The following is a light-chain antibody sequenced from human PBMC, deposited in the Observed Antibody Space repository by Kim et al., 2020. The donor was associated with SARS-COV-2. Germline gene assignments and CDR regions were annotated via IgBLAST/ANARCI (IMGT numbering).Light chain of an antibody. J-gene: IGLJ1*01. CDR3: QSYDSSLSGYV. CDR1: SSNIGAGYD. CDR2: GNS. V-gene: IGLV1-40*01. Sequence: QRVAISCTRGSSNIGAGYDVHWYQQLPGTAPKLLIYGNSNRPSGVPDRFSGSKSGTSASLAITGLQAEDEADYYCQSYDSSLSGYVFGTGTKVTVL.